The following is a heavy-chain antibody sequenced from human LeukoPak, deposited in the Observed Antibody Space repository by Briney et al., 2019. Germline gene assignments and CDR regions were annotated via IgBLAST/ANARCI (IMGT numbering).Heavy chain of an antibody. CDR1: GFTFRTYA. V-gene: IGHV3-30*04. CDR3: AKDHSGSYSSFDY. J-gene: IGHJ4*02. Sequence: GGSLRLSCAASGFTFRTYAMNWVRQAPGKGLEWVAVISDDGSNKYYADSVKGRFTISRDNSKNTLYLQMNSLRAEDTAVYYCAKDHSGSYSSFDYWGQGTLVTVSS. CDR2: ISDDGSNK. D-gene: IGHD1-26*01.